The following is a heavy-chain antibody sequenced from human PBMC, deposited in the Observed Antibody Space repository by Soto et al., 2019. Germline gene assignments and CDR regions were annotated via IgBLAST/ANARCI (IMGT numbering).Heavy chain of an antibody. V-gene: IGHV3-21*01. CDR3: ARDTAAAGGYYGMDV. D-gene: IGHD6-13*01. CDR2: TSSSSSYI. Sequence: EVQLVESGGGLVKPGGSLRLSCAASGFTFSSYSMNWVRQAPGKGLEWVSSTSSSSSYIYYADSVKGRFTISRDNAKNSLYLQMNSLRAEDTAVYYCARDTAAAGGYYGMDVWGQGTTVTVSS. J-gene: IGHJ6*02. CDR1: GFTFSSYS.